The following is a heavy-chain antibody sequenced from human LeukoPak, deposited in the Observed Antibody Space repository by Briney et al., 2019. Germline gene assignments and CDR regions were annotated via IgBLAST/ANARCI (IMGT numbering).Heavy chain of an antibody. D-gene: IGHD2-15*01. V-gene: IGHV3-23*01. J-gene: IGHJ6*02. CDR3: AKSGAASVYYYYGMDV. Sequence: GGSLRLSCAASGFTFSSYAMSWVRQAPGKGLEWVSAISGSGGSTYYADSVKGRFTIPRDNSKNTLYLQMNSLRAEDTAVYYCAKSGAASVYYYYGMDVWGQGTTVTVSS. CDR2: ISGSGGST. CDR1: GFTFSSYA.